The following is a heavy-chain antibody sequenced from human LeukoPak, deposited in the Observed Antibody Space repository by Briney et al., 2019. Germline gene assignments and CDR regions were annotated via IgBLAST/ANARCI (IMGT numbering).Heavy chain of an antibody. CDR1: GFTFSDYAM. D-gene: IGHD3-10*01. Sequence: GSLRLSCAASGFTFSDYAMSWVRQPPGKGLEWIGEIYHSGSTNYNPSLKSRVTISVDKSKNQFSLKLSSVTAADTAVYYCARASGWAPAYFDLWGRGTLVTVSS. V-gene: IGHV4-4*02. J-gene: IGHJ2*01. CDR2: IYHSGST. CDR3: ARASGWAPAYFDL.